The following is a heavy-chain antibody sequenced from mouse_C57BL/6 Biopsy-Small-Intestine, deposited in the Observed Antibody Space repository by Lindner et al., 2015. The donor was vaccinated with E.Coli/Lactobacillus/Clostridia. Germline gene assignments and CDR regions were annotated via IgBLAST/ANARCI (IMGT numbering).Heavy chain of an antibody. CDR2: IDAGNGQT. D-gene: IGHD1-1*01. CDR3: ARAYSGSYYGHYYYMDV. Sequence: SVKVSCKTSGHTFSEYVMHWVRQVPGQGPEWMGWIDAGNGQTRYSQDFQGRISITRDTSATTVYVEVSNLRSEDTAVYYCARAYSGSYYGHYYYMDVWGKGTTVTVSS. CDR1: GHTFSEYV. J-gene: IGHJ1*03. V-gene: IGHV1-84*02.